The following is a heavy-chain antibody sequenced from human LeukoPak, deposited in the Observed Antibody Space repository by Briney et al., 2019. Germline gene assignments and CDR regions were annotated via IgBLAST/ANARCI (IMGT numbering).Heavy chain of an antibody. J-gene: IGHJ3*02. CDR3: ARRTTSGVDAFDI. V-gene: IGHV4-39*07. Sequence: PSETLSLTCTASGGSISSGSYYWNWIRQPPGKGLEWIGSIYHSGSTYYNPSLKSRVTISVDTSKNQFSLKLSSVTAADTAVYYCARRTTSGVDAFDIWGQGTMVTVSS. CDR1: GGSISSGSYY. D-gene: IGHD1-1*01. CDR2: IYHSGST.